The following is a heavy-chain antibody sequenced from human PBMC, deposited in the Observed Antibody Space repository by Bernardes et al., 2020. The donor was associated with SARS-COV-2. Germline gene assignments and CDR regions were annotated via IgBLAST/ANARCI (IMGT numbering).Heavy chain of an antibody. Sequence: GGSLRLSCAASGFTFSSYSMKWVRQAPGKGLEWVSSISSSSSYIYYADSVKGRFTISRDNAKNSLYLQMNSLRAEDTAVYYCARGALEDFWSRTRYYYYGMDVWGQGTTVTVSS. D-gene: IGHD3-3*01. CDR1: GFTFSSYS. CDR3: ARGALEDFWSRTRYYYYGMDV. V-gene: IGHV3-21*01. J-gene: IGHJ6*02. CDR2: ISSSSSYI.